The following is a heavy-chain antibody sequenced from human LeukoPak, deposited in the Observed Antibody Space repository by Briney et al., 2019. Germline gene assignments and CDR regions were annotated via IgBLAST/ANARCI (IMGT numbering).Heavy chain of an antibody. Sequence: ASVKVSCKASGYTFTGYYMHWVRQAPGQGLEWMGRINPNSGGTNYAQKFQGRVTMTRDTSISTAYMELSRLRSDDTAVYYCARGLEDGWPSDYWGQGTLVTVSS. J-gene: IGHJ4*02. D-gene: IGHD2-15*01. V-gene: IGHV1-2*06. CDR3: ARGLEDGWPSDY. CDR2: INPNSGGT. CDR1: GYTFTGYY.